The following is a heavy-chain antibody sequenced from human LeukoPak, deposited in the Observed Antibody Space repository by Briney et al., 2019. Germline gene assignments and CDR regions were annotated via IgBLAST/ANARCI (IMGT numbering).Heavy chain of an antibody. CDR1: CGSISSGSYY. V-gene: IGHV4-61*02. J-gene: IGHJ5*02. CDR2: IYTSGST. D-gene: IGHD6-19*01. Sequence: PSETLSLTCTVSCGSISSGSYYWSWIRQPAGKGLEWIGRIYTSGSTNYNPSLKSRVTISVDTSKNQFSLKLSSVTAADTAVYYCARIPKPGIAVAGMVHDWFDPWGQGALVTVSS. CDR3: ARIPKPGIAVAGMVHDWFDP.